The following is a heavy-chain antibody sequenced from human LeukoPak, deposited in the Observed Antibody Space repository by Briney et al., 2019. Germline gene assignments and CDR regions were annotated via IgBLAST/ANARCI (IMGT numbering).Heavy chain of an antibody. CDR3: ASDPPGDYGLGF. V-gene: IGHV3-53*01. D-gene: IGHD4-17*01. J-gene: IGHJ4*02. CDR1: GFTVRTNY. CDR2: LYHGGST. Sequence: GVCLRFSCAASGFTVRTNYMMCVPQAPGKGREGGAVLYHGGSTYYADSVKGRFTISRDNSNNTLYLQMTRLGVKDTAVYYCASDPPGDYGLGFWGQGTLVTVSS.